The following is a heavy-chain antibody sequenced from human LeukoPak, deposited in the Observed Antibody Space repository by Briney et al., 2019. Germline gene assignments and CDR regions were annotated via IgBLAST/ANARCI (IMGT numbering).Heavy chain of an antibody. CDR3: ARDFPPFEVPHNYYDSSGYLGH. V-gene: IGHV1-46*01. CDR1: GYTFTSYG. J-gene: IGHJ4*02. CDR2: INPSGGST. Sequence: ASVKVSCKASGYTFTSYGISWVRQAPGQGLEWMGIINPSGGSTSYAQKFQGRVTMTRDTSTSTVYMELSSLRSEDTAVYYCARDFPPFEVPHNYYDSSGYLGHWGQGTLVTVSS. D-gene: IGHD3-22*01.